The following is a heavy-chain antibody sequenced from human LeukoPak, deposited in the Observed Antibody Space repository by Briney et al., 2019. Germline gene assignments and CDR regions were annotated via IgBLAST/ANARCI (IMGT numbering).Heavy chain of an antibody. CDR1: GGSISSYY. J-gene: IGHJ6*02. CDR3: ARDFRGDYAYYYGMDV. Sequence: PSETLSLTCTVSGGSISSYYWSWIRQPAGKGLEWIGRIYTSGSTNYNPSLKSRVTMSVDTSKNQFSLRLSSVTAADTAVYYCARDFRGDYAYYYGMDVWGQGTTVTVSS. V-gene: IGHV4-4*07. CDR2: IYTSGST. D-gene: IGHD4-17*01.